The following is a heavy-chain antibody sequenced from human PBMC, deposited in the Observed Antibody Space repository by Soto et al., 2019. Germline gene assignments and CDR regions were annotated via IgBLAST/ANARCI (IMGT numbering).Heavy chain of an antibody. CDR1: GYTFTSYG. CDR3: VRSQWLILQVASYFDY. J-gene: IGHJ4*02. D-gene: IGHD6-19*01. V-gene: IGHV1-18*01. Sequence: ASVKVSCKASGYTFTSYGISWVRQAPGQGLEWMGWISAYNGNTNYAQKLQGRVTMTTDTSTSTAYMELRSLRSDDTAVYYCVRSQWLILQVASYFDYWGQGDLVTVSS. CDR2: ISAYNGNT.